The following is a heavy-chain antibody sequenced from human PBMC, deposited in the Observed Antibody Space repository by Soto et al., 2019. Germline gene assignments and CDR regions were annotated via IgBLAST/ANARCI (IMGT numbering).Heavy chain of an antibody. V-gene: IGHV4-31*03. CDR3: ARDRYDILTGYRGMDV. CDR1: GGSISSGGYY. CDR2: IYYSGST. D-gene: IGHD3-9*01. J-gene: IGHJ6*02. Sequence: QVQLQESGPGLVKPSQTLSLTCTVSGGSISSGGYYWSWIRQHPGKGLEWIGYIYYSGSTYYNPSLKSRVTISVETSKNQFALKLSSVTAADTAVYYCARDRYDILTGYRGMDVWGQGTTVTVSS.